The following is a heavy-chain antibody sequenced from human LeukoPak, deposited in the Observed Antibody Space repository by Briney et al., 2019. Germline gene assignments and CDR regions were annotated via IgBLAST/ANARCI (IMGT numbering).Heavy chain of an antibody. CDR2: IYVSEST. V-gene: IGHV4-4*07. Sequence: SDTLSLTCTVSGGSISGYYWNWIRQPAGKGLEWIGRIYVSESTNYNPSLKSRVSMSVDASKNQFSLKLSSVTAADTAMYYCARGVDSYGIDYWGQGSLVTVSS. D-gene: IGHD5-18*01. CDR3: ARGVDSYGIDY. CDR1: GGSISGYY. J-gene: IGHJ4*02.